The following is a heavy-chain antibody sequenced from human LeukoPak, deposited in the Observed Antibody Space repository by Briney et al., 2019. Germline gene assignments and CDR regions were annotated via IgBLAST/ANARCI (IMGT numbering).Heavy chain of an antibody. D-gene: IGHD1-26*01. CDR2: IYYSGST. J-gene: IGHJ4*02. CDR1: GGSISSSSYY. CDR3: ARDRWELPGGIDY. V-gene: IGHV4-39*07. Sequence: SETLALTCTVSGGSISSSSYYWGWIRQPPGKGLEWIGSIYYSGSTHYNPFLKSRVTISVDTSKNQFSLKLSSVTAADTAVYYCARDRWELPGGIDYWGQGTLVTISS.